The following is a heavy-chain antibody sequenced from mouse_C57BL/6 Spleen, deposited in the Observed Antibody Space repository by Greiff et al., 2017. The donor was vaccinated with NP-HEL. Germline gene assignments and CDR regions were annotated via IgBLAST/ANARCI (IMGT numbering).Heavy chain of an antibody. CDR1: GYAFSSYW. Sequence: QVQLQQSGAELVKPGASVKISCKASGYAFSSYWMNWVKQRPGKGLEWIGQIYPGDGDTNYNGKFKGKATLTADKSSSTAYMQLSSLTSEDSAVYFCARGYGIYYAMDYWGQGTSVTVSS. D-gene: IGHD2-1*01. J-gene: IGHJ4*01. CDR3: ARGYGIYYAMDY. CDR2: IYPGDGDT. V-gene: IGHV1-80*01.